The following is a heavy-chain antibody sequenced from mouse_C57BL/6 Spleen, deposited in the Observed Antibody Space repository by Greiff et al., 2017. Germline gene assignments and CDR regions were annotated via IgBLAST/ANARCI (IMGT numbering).Heavy chain of an antibody. J-gene: IGHJ2*01. D-gene: IGHD1-1*01. CDR2: IDPSDSYT. CDR3: ALGTLLFDY. CDR1: GYTFTSYW. V-gene: IGHV1-69*01. Sequence: QVQLQQPGAELVMPGASVKLSCKASGYTFTSYWMHWVKQRPGQGLEWIGEIDPSDSYTNYNQKFKGKSTLTVDKSSSTAYMQLSSLTSEDSAVYYYALGTLLFDYWGQGTTLTVAS.